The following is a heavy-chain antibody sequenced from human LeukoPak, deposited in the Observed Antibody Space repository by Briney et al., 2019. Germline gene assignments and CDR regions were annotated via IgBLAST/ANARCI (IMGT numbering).Heavy chain of an antibody. CDR2: ISGSGGST. J-gene: IGHJ4*02. D-gene: IGHD2-2*01. CDR3: AILDFVVVPAALHN. V-gene: IGHV3-23*01. CDR1: GFTLSSYA. Sequence: RPGGSLRLSCAASGFTLSSYAMSWVRQAPGKGVEGVAAISGSGGSTSYADSVKGRFTISRDNSKNTLYLQMSSLRAEDTAVYYCAILDFVVVPAALHNWGQGTLVTVSS.